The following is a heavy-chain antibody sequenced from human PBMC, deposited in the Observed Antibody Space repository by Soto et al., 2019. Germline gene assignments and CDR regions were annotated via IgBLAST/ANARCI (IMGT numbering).Heavy chain of an antibody. J-gene: IGHJ1*01. Sequence: QVQLQESGPGLVKPSQTLSLTCTVSGGSVSGGVYYWNWIRQHPEKGLEWIGYIYYSGSTYYNPSLRSRVTISADTSKNQFSLKPSSVTVADTAVYYCASSSVAGAGYFQHWGQGTQVIVSS. CDR2: IYYSGST. V-gene: IGHV4-31*03. D-gene: IGHD6-19*01. CDR3: ASSSVAGAGYFQH. CDR1: GGSVSGGVYY.